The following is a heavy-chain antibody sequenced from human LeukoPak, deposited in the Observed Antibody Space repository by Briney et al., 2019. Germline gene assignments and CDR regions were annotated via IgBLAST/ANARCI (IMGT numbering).Heavy chain of an antibody. CDR1: GGSISSYY. D-gene: IGHD3-3*01. J-gene: IGHJ4*02. CDR3: ARVVTYYDFWSGYFDY. V-gene: IGHV4-4*07. CDR2: IYTSGST. Sequence: SETLSLTCTVSGGSISSYYGSWLRQTAGKGLEWVGRIYTSGSTNYNPSLKRRVTISEDKSKKKFSLKRRSVAAAYTAVYYCARVVTYYDFWSGYFDYWGQGTLVTVSS.